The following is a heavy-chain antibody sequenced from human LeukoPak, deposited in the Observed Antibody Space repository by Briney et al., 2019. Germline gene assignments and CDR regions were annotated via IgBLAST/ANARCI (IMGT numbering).Heavy chain of an antibody. CDR3: ARAVSRIAARREWDAFDI. Sequence: ASVKVSCKASGYTFTSYYMHWVRQAPVQGLEWMGIINPSGGSTSYAQNFQGRVTMTRDTYPSTVHMELSRLRSEDTGVYYCARAVSRIAARREWDAFDIWGQGTMVTVSS. V-gene: IGHV1-46*01. D-gene: IGHD6-6*01. CDR1: GYTFTSYY. J-gene: IGHJ3*02. CDR2: INPSGGST.